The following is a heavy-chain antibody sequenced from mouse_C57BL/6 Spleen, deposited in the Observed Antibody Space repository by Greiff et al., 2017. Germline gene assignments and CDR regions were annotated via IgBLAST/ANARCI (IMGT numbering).Heavy chain of an antibody. D-gene: IGHD1-1*01. J-gene: IGHJ2*01. CDR1: GYTFTSYW. V-gene: IGHV1-50*01. CDR2: IDPSDSYT. CDR3: ARGYGTLYYFDY. Sequence: QVQLQQPGAELVKPGASVKLSCKASGYTFTSYWMQWVKQRPGQGLEWIGEIDPSDSYTNYNQKFKGKATLTVDTSSSTAYMQLSSLTSEDSAVNYCARGYGTLYYFDYWGQGTTLTVAS.